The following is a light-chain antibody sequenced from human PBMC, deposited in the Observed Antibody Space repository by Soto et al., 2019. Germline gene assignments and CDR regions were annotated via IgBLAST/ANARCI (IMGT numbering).Light chain of an antibody. CDR3: SSYRSGTTFV. V-gene: IGLV2-14*01. CDR1: SSDVGAYNF. CDR2: EVR. J-gene: IGLJ1*01. Sequence: QSVLTQPASVSGSPGQSITISCTGTSSDVGAYNFVSWYQQYPGKAPKVIIFEVRKRPSGVSNRFSGSKSGDTASLTISGLQAEDEADYYCSSYRSGTTFVFGTGTKVTVL.